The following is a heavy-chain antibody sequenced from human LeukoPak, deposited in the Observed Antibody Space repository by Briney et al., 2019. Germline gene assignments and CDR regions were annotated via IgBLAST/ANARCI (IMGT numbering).Heavy chain of an antibody. CDR3: ARDLTTDGGSYSDY. CDR1: GYTFTIYY. D-gene: IGHD1-26*01. CDR2: INPSGGST. V-gene: IGHV1-46*01. Sequence: VASVKVSCTASGYTFTIYYMRWVRQAPGQGLEWMGIINPSGGSTSYAQKFQGRVTMTRDTSTSTVYMELSSLRSEDTAVYYCARDLTTDGGSYSDYWGQGTLVTVSS. J-gene: IGHJ4*02.